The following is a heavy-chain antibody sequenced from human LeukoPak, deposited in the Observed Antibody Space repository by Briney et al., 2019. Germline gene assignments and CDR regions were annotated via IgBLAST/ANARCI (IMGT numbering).Heavy chain of an antibody. J-gene: IGHJ4*02. CDR3: ARMAASYGDYRDN. D-gene: IGHD4-17*01. Sequence: SVKVSCKASGGTFSSYAISWVRQAPGQGLEWMGGIIPIFGTANYAQKFQGRVAITADESTSTAYMELSSLRSEDTAVYYCARMAASYGDYRDNWGQGTLVTVSS. CDR1: GGTFSSYA. V-gene: IGHV1-69*13. CDR2: IIPIFGTA.